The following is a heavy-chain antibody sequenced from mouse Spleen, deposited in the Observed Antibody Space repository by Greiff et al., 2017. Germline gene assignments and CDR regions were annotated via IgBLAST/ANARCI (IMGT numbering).Heavy chain of an antibody. D-gene: IGHD1-1*02. CDR1: GYTFTSYW. V-gene: IGHV1-55*01. CDR3: ATGGYYYAMDY. Sequence: VQLQQSGAELVKPGASVKMSCKASGYTFTSYWITWVKQRPGQGLEWIGDIYPGSGSTNYNEKFKSKATLTVDTSSSTAYMQLSSLTSEDSAVYYCATGGYYYAMDYWGQGTSVTVSS. CDR2: IYPGSGST. J-gene: IGHJ4*01.